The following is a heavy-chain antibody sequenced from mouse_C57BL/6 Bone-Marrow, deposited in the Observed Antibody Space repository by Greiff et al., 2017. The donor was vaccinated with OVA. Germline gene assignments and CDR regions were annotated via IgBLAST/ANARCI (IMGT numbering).Heavy chain of an antibody. J-gene: IGHJ4*01. CDR1: GYTFTDYY. CDR3: ARWGWLLGAMDY. Sequence: QVQLKESGPELVKPGASVKISCKASGYTFTDYYINWVKQRPGQGLEWIGWIFPGSGSTYYNEKFKGKATLTVDKSSSTAYMLLSSLTSEDSAVYFCARWGWLLGAMDYWGQGTSVTVSS. CDR2: IFPGSGST. V-gene: IGHV1-75*01. D-gene: IGHD2-3*01.